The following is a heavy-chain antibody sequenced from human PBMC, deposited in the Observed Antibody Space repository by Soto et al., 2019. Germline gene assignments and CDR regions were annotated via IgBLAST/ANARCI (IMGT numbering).Heavy chain of an antibody. V-gene: IGHV3-33*01. CDR2: IWYDGSNK. Sequence: GGSLRLSCAASGFTFSSYGMHWVRQAPGKGLEWVAVIWYDGSNKYYADSVKGRFTISRDNAKNSLYLQMNSLRAEDTAVYYCARDVVSDYGDYALDYWGQGTLVTVSS. CDR3: ARDVVSDYGDYALDY. CDR1: GFTFSSYG. D-gene: IGHD4-17*01. J-gene: IGHJ4*02.